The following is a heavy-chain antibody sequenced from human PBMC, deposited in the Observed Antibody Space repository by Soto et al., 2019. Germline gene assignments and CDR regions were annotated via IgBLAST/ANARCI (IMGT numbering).Heavy chain of an antibody. D-gene: IGHD2-2*01. CDR2: ISYDGSNK. Sequence: QVQLVESGGGVVQPGRSLRLSCAASRFTFSSYGMHWVRQAPGKGLEWVAVISYDGSNKYYADSVKGRFTISRDNSKNTLYLQMNSLRAEDTAVYYCAKAILDIVVVPAHGAFDIWGQGTMVTVSS. CDR3: AKAILDIVVVPAHGAFDI. CDR1: RFTFSSYG. J-gene: IGHJ3*02. V-gene: IGHV3-30*18.